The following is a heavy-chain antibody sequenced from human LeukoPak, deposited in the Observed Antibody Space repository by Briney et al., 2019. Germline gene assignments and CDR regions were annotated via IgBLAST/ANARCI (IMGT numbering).Heavy chain of an antibody. Sequence: SETLSLTCAVSGGSFTGYFWNWIRQSPGKGLEGIAEINDRGTTNYNPLLKSRVTISVDPSKNQFSLKLTSVTAADTGVYYCARDPTTVVTVPYYFDFWGQGTPVTVSS. CDR2: INDRGTT. D-gene: IGHD4-23*01. CDR3: ARDPTTVVTVPYYFDF. J-gene: IGHJ4*02. V-gene: IGHV4-34*01. CDR1: GGSFTGYF.